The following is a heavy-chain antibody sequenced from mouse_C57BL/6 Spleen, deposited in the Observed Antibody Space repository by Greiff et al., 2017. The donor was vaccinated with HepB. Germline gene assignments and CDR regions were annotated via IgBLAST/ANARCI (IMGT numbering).Heavy chain of an antibody. CDR2: IDPSDSYT. D-gene: IGHD1-1*01. V-gene: IGHV1-69*01. J-gene: IGHJ2*01. CDR1: GYTFTSYW. Sequence: VQLQQPGAELVMPGASVKLSCKASGYTFTSYWMHWVKQRPGQGLEWIGEIDPSDSYTNYNQKFKGKSTLTVDKSSSTAYMQLSSLTSEDSAVYYCARWYYGSPDYWGKGTTLTVAS. CDR3: ARWYYGSPDY.